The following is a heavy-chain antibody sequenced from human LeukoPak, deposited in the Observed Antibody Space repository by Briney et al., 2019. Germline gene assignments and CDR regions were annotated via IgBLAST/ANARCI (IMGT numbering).Heavy chain of an antibody. J-gene: IGHJ5*02. CDR1: RYTFTGYY. D-gene: IGHD2-2*01. V-gene: IGHV1-2*02. CDR3: ARDTVPAAIVNWFDP. CDR2: INPNSGGT. Sequence: ASVKVSCKASRYTFTGYYMHWVRQAPGQGLEWMGWINPNSGGTNYAQKFQGRVTKTRDTSISTAYMELSRLRSDDTAVYYCARDTVPAAIVNWFDPWGQGTLVTVAS.